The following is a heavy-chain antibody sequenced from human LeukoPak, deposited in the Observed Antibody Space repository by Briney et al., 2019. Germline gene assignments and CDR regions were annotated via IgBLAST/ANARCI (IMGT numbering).Heavy chain of an antibody. CDR1: GASISSSSYY. CDR3: ARSYSNYLSGYGV. D-gene: IGHD4-11*01. V-gene: IGHV4-39*07. CDR2: IYYSGST. Sequence: SETLSLTCTVSGASISSSSYYWGWIRQPPGKGLEWIGSIYYSGSTYYNPSLKSRVTISVDTSKNQISLKLSSVTAADTAVYYCARSYSNYLSGYGVWGKGTTVTVSS. J-gene: IGHJ6*04.